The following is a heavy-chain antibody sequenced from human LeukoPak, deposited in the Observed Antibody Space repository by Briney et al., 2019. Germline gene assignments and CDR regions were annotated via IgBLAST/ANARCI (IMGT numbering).Heavy chain of an antibody. J-gene: IGHJ4*02. CDR2: IYYSGST. Sequence: SETLSLTCTVSGGSISSYYWSWIPQPPGKGLEWIGYIYYSGSTNYNPSLKSRVTISVDTSKNQFSLKLSSVTAADTAVYYCARSITFGEPPDYWGQGTLVTVSS. D-gene: IGHD3-10*01. CDR3: ARSITFGEPPDY. CDR1: GGSISSYY. V-gene: IGHV4-59*01.